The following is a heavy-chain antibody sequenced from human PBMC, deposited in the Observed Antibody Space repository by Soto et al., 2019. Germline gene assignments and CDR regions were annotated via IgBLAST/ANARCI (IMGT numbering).Heavy chain of an antibody. Sequence: QVQLVQSGAEVKKPGSSGKVSCNASGGTLRSYSISWVRQAPGQGLEWMGGIIPIFDITNYAQKFQGRVTITADESTSTAYMELSSLGSYDTAVYYCARPDEGGYSSNHHYYYALDVWGQGTTVTV. CDR2: IIPIFDIT. CDR3: ARPDEGGYSSNHHYYYALDV. J-gene: IGHJ6*02. D-gene: IGHD3-22*01. V-gene: IGHV1-69*01. CDR1: GGTLRSYS.